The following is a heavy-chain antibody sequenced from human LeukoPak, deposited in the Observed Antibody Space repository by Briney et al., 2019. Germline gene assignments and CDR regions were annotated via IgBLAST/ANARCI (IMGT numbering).Heavy chain of an antibody. J-gene: IGHJ4*02. CDR1: DGSFSGYY. CDR2: INHSGST. V-gene: IGHV4-34*01. CDR3: ARGLNDSWTGENY. Sequence: RPSETLSLTCAVYDGSFSGYYWSWIRQPPGKGLEWIGEINHSGSTNYNPSLKSRVTISLDTSKSKFSLKVRYVTAADTAVYYCARGLNDSWTGENYWGQGTPVTVSS. D-gene: IGHD3-3*01.